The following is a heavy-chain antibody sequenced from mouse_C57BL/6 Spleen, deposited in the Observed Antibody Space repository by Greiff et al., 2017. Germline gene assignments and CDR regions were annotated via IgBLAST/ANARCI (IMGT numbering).Heavy chain of an antibody. CDR1: GYTFTSYW. D-gene: IGHD4-1*01. V-gene: IGHV1-52*01. Sequence: QVQLQQPGAELVRPGSSVKLSCKASGYTFTSYWMHWVKQRPIQGLEWIGNIDPSDSETHYNQKFKDKATLTVDKSSSTAYMQLSSLTSEDSAVYYCARGSPGTVFDYWGQGTTRTVSS. CDR3: ARGSPGTVFDY. J-gene: IGHJ2*01. CDR2: IDPSDSET.